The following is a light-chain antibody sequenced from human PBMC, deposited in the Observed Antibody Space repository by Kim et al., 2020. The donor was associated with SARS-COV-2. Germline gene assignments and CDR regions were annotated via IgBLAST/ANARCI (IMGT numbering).Light chain of an antibody. V-gene: IGLV2-14*03. CDR1: SSDIGGYNY. J-gene: IGLJ7*01. Sequence: QSALTQPASLSGSRGESITISCSGSSSDIGGYNYVSWYQQHPGKAPRLMIYDVTTRPSGVSDRFSGSKSANMASLTIFGLQAEDEADYYCSSYSTTRAYVFGGGTQLTVL. CDR2: DVT. CDR3: SSYSTTRAYV.